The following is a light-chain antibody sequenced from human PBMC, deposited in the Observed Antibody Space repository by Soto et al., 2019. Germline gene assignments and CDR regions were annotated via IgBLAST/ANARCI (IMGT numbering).Light chain of an antibody. CDR3: QQYDTSPWT. J-gene: IGKJ1*01. V-gene: IGKV3-20*01. Sequence: EIVLTQSPGTLSLSPGERATLSCRVSQSVSSSFLAWYQQKPGQAPRLLIYGASSRATGIPDRFSGSGSGTDFTLTISRLEPEDFAVYYCQQYDTSPWTFGQGTKVEIK. CDR2: GAS. CDR1: QSVSSSF.